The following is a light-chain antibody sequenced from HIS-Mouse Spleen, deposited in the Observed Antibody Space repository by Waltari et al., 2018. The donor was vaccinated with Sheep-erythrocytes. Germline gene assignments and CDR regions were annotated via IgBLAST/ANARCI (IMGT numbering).Light chain of an antibody. CDR2: GAS. CDR3: QQYGSSPYT. V-gene: IGKV3-20*01. J-gene: IGKJ2*01. CDR1: QSVSSSY. Sequence: EIVLTQSPGTLSLSPGERATLSCRASQSVSSSYLVWYQQKPCQAPRHLIYGASSRATGMQDRFSCSGSGTDFALTISILETKDFAVYYCQQYGSSPYTFGQGTKLEIK.